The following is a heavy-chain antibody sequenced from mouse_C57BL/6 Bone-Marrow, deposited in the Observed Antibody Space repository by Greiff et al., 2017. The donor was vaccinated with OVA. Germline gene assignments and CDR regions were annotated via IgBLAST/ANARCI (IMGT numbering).Heavy chain of an antibody. CDR2: IDPANGNT. CDR1: GFNIKNTY. V-gene: IGHV14-3*01. CDR3: ARAYYSNYVDFDY. J-gene: IGHJ2*01. Sequence: VQLQQSVAELVRPGASVKLSCTASGFNIKNTYMHWVKQRPEQGLEWIGRIDPANGNTKYAPKFQGKATITADTSSNTAYLQRSSLTSEDTAIYYCARAYYSNYVDFDYWGQGTTLTVSS. D-gene: IGHD2-5*01.